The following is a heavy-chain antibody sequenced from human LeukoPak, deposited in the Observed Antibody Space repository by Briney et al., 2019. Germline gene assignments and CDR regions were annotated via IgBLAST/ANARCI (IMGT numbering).Heavy chain of an antibody. CDR2: IYYSGST. CDR1: GGSISSSSYY. Sequence: SETLPLTCTVSGGSISSSSYYWGWIRQPPGKGLEWIGSIYYSGSTYYNPSLKSRVTISVDTSKNQFSLKLSSVTAADTAVYYCARRQIKTTHFDYWGQGTLVTVSS. V-gene: IGHV4-39*01. CDR3: ARRQIKTTHFDY. D-gene: IGHD4-17*01. J-gene: IGHJ4*02.